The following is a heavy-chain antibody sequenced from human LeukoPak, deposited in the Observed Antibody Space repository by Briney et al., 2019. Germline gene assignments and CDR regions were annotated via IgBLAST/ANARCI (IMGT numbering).Heavy chain of an antibody. CDR1: GYTLTELS. Sequence: ASVKVSCKVSGYTLTELSMHWVRQAPGKGLEWVGGFDPEDGETIYAQKFQGRVTMTEDTSTDTAYMELSSLRSEDTAVYYCATNAVAGPNYYYYGMDVWGQGTTVTVSS. D-gene: IGHD6-19*01. CDR2: FDPEDGET. CDR3: ATNAVAGPNYYYYGMDV. J-gene: IGHJ6*02. V-gene: IGHV1-24*01.